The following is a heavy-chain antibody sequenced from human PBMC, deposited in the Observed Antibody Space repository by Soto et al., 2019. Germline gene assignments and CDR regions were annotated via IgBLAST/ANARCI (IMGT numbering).Heavy chain of an antibody. CDR2: IIPILGIA. CDR1: GGTFSSYT. CDR3: ASLRRGYSGYDADY. Sequence: QVQLVQSGAEVKKPGSSVKVSCKASGGTFSSYTISWVRQAPGQGLEWMGRIIPILGIANYAQKFQGRVTITADQSTSTAYMELSSLRSEDTAVYYCASLRRGYSGYDADYWGQGTLVTVSS. J-gene: IGHJ4*02. D-gene: IGHD5-12*01. V-gene: IGHV1-69*02.